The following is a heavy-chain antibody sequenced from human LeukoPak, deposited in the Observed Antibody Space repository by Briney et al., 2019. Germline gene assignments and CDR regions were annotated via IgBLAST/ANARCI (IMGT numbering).Heavy chain of an antibody. CDR1: GGSISSSSYY. CDR3: ARSDSSGYYYRWAFDI. J-gene: IGHJ3*02. D-gene: IGHD3-22*01. CDR2: IYYSGST. Sequence: SETLSLTCTVSGGSISSSSYYWGWIRQPPGKGLEWIGSIYYSGSTNYNPSLKSRVTISIDTSKNQFSLKLRSVTAADTAVYYCARSDSSGYYYRWAFDIWGQGTMVTVSS. V-gene: IGHV4-39*07.